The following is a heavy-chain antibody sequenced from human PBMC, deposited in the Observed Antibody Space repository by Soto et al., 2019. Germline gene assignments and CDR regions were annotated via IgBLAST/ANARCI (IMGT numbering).Heavy chain of an antibody. CDR1: GYTFTNYD. D-gene: IGHD5-18*01. CDR2: MNPNSGNT. V-gene: IGHV1-8*01. CDR3: ARDSPSRRVTPFDY. J-gene: IGHJ4*02. Sequence: QVQLVQSGAEVKKPGASVKVSCKASGYTFTNYDNNWLRQATGQGLEWMGWMNPNSGNTGYAQKFQGRVTMTRDTSTSTAYMELSSLTSDDTAVYYCARDSPSRRVTPFDYWGQGTLVTVSS.